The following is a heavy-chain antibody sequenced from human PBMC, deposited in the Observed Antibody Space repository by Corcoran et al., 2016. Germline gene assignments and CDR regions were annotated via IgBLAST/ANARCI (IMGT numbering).Heavy chain of an antibody. Sequence: QVQLQESGPGLVKPSETLSLTCTVSGGSVSSGSYYWSWIRQPPGKGLEWIGYIYYSGSTNYNPSLKRRVIISIDTSKNQFSLKLSSVTAADTAVYYCARGLNYDYVWGSYRLKYGMDVWGQGTTVTVS. V-gene: IGHV4-61*01. J-gene: IGHJ6*02. CDR1: GGSVSSGSYY. CDR3: ARGLNYDYVWGSYRLKYGMDV. CDR2: IYYSGST. D-gene: IGHD3-16*02.